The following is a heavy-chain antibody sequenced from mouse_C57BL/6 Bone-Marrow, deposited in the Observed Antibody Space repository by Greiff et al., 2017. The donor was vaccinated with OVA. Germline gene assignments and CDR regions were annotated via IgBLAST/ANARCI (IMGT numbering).Heavy chain of an antibody. CDR1: GFTFSSYA. D-gene: IGHD1-1*01. V-gene: IGHV5-4*01. J-gene: IGHJ3*01. CDR2: ISDGGSYT. CDR3: ARDYGSLAY. Sequence: EVKVVESGGGLVKPGGSLKLSCAASGFTFSSYAMSWVRQTPEKRLEWVATISDGGSYTYYPDNVKGRFTISRDNAKNNLYLQMSHLKSEDTAMYYCARDYGSLAYWGQGTLVTVSA.